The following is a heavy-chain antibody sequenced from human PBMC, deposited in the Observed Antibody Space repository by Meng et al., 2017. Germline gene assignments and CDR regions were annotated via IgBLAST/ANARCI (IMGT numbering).Heavy chain of an antibody. CDR3: ARFQYYYDSSGYYYGRGLDY. V-gene: IGHV4-61*02. J-gene: IGHJ4*02. CDR1: GGSISSGSYY. Sequence: SCTVSGGSISSGSYYWSWIRQPAGKGLEWIGRIYTSGSTNYNPSLKSRVTISVDTSKNQFSLKLSSVTAADTAVYYCARFQYYYDSSGYYYGRGLDYWGQGTLVTVSS. D-gene: IGHD3-22*01. CDR2: IYTSGST.